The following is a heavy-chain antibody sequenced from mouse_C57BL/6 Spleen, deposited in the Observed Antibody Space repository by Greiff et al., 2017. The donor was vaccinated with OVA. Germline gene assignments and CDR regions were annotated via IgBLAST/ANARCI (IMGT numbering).Heavy chain of an antibody. V-gene: IGHV1-53*01. CDR2: INPSNGGT. D-gene: IGHD1-1*01. Sequence: QVQLQQPGAELVKPGASVKLSCKASGYTFTSYWMHWVKQRPGQGLEWIGNINPSNGGTNYNEKFKSKATLTVDKSSSTDYMQLSSLTSEDSAVYCCTREGLLRDDFDYWGQGTTLTVSS. CDR3: TREGLLRDDFDY. J-gene: IGHJ2*01. CDR1: GYTFTSYW.